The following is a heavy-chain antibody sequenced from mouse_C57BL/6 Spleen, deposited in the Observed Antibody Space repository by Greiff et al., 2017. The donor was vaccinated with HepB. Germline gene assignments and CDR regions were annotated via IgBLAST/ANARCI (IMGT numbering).Heavy chain of an antibody. Sequence: VKLQQSGAELVKPGASVKISCKASGYAFSSYWMNWVKQRPGKGLEWIGQIYPGDGDTNYNGKFKGKATLTADKSSSTAYMQLSSLTSEDSAVYFCARAVGSSYDYYAMDYWGQGTSVTVSS. V-gene: IGHV1-80*01. CDR3: ARAVGSSYDYYAMDY. CDR1: GYAFSSYW. CDR2: IYPGDGDT. D-gene: IGHD1-1*01. J-gene: IGHJ4*01.